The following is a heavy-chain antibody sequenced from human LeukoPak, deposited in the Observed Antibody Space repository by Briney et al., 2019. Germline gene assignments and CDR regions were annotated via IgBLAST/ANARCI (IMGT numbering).Heavy chain of an antibody. D-gene: IGHD2-15*01. J-gene: IGHJ6*02. Sequence: SVKVSCKASGGTFSSYAISWVRQAPGQGLEWMGGIIPIFGTANYAQKFQGRVTITADKSTSTAYMELSSLRSEDTAVYYCARGGGHCSGGSCYSRHYGMDVWGQGTTVTVSS. CDR2: IIPIFGTA. CDR3: ARGGGHCSGGSCYSRHYGMDV. CDR1: GGTFSSYA. V-gene: IGHV1-69*06.